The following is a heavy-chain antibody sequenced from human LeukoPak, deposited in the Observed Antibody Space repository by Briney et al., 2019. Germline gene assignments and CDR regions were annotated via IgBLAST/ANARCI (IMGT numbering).Heavy chain of an antibody. CDR1: GFAFSNFW. D-gene: IGHD2-2*01. CDR3: ARVPYCSSSSCYSWFDP. CDR2: INSDGSST. J-gene: IGHJ5*02. Sequence: GGSLRLSCAASGFAFSNFWMHWVRQAPGKGLVWVSRINSDGSSTNYADSVKGRFTISRDNAKNTLYLQMNSLRAEDTAVYYCARVPYCSSSSCYSWFDPWGQGTLVTVSS. V-gene: IGHV3-74*01.